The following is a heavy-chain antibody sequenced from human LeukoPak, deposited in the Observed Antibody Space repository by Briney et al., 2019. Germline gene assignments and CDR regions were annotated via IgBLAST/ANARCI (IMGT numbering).Heavy chain of an antibody. CDR1: GYTFTSYD. CDR3: ARVGQSDYYDSSGYLDY. D-gene: IGHD3-22*01. J-gene: IGHJ4*02. CDR2: INPNSGGT. Sequence: ASVKVSCKASGYTFTSYDINWVRQATGQGLEWMGWINPNSGGTNYAQKFQGRVTMTRDTSISTAYMELSRLRSDDTAVYYCARVGQSDYYDSSGYLDYWAREPWSPSPQ. V-gene: IGHV1-2*02.